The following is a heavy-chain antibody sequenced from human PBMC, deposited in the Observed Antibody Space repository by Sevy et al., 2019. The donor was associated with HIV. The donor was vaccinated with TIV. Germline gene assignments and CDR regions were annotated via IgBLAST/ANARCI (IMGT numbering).Heavy chain of an antibody. D-gene: IGHD3-16*02. CDR2: INHSGST. Sequence: SETLSLTCAVYGGSFSAYYWNWIRQPPGKGLEWLGEINHSGSTNYNPSLKSRVTMSVDASKKQFSLKLSSVTAADTAVYYCARVLADDYIWGSHRPKYYFDFWGQGTLVTVSS. V-gene: IGHV4-34*01. CDR1: GGSFSAYY. J-gene: IGHJ4*02. CDR3: ARVLADDYIWGSHRPKYYFDF.